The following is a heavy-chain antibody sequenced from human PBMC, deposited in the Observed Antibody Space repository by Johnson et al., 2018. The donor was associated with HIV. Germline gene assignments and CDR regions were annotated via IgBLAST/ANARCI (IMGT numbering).Heavy chain of an antibody. CDR1: GFTFSNYG. D-gene: IGHD6-6*01. CDR3: AKDRGAARAFDAFDI. V-gene: IGHV3-30*04. Sequence: QVQLVESGGGLVQPGRSLRLSCAASGFTFSNYGMHWVRQAPAKGLEWVAFISYDGSAKDYTDSVKGRFTISRDSSKNTLYLQMNSLRAEDTAVYYCAKDRGAARAFDAFDIWGQGTMVTVSS. CDR2: ISYDGSAK. J-gene: IGHJ3*02.